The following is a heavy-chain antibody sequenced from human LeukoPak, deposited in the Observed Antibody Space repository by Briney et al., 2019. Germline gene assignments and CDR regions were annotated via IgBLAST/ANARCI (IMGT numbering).Heavy chain of an antibody. CDR3: ARDFKDVSP. CDR1: GFTFSSFW. V-gene: IGHV3-74*01. Sequence: GGSLRLSCAASGFTFSSFWMHWVRHAPGQGPVWVSGIKTDGSDTRYADSVKGRFTISRDNAKSTLYLQMNSLRAEDTAMYYCARDFKDVSPWGPGTLVTVSS. J-gene: IGHJ5*02. CDR2: IKTDGSDT.